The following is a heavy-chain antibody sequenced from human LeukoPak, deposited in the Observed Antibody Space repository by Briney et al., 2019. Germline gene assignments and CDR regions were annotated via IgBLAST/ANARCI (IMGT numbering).Heavy chain of an antibody. V-gene: IGHV4-34*01. CDR3: ASYGGNSVYDS. CDR2: INHSGST. Sequence: SETLSLTCAVYGGSFSHYYWSWIRQPPGKGLEWIGEINHSGSTSYNPSLKSRVTISVDTSKNQFSLKLTSVTAADTAVYYCASYGGNSVYDSWGQGTLVTVSS. D-gene: IGHD4-23*01. J-gene: IGHJ4*02. CDR1: GGSFSHYY.